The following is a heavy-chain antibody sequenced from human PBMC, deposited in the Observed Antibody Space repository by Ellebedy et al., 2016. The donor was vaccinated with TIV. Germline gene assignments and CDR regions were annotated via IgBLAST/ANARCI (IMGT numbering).Heavy chain of an antibody. CDR1: GFTFSSYA. D-gene: IGHD5-18*01. V-gene: IGHV3-30-3*01. J-gene: IGHJ4*02. CDR3: TRSRFTYGSTFDY. CDR2: ISSDGNNE. Sequence: GGSLRLXXAASGFTFSSYAMHWVRQAPGKGLEWVAVISSDGNNEFYADSVKGRFTISRDNSKNTLSLQMNSLRVEETAFYYCTRSRFTYGSTFDYWGQGTLVTVSS.